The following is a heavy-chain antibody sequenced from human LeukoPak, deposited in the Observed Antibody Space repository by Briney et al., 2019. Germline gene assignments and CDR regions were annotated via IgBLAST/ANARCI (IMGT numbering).Heavy chain of an antibody. D-gene: IGHD3-3*01. CDR1: GGSFSGYY. V-gene: IGHV4-34*01. CDR3: ARGFFGPLDY. J-gene: IGHJ4*02. CDR2: INHSGST. Sequence: KPSETLLLTCAVYGGSFSGYYWSWIRQPPGKGLEWIGEINHSGSTNYNPSLKSRVTISVDTSKNQFSLKLSSVTAADTAVYYCARGFFGPLDYWGQGTLVTVSS.